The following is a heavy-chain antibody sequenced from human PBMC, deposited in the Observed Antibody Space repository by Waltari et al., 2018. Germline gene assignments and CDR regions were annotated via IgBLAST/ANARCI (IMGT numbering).Heavy chain of an antibody. Sequence: QVHLQQWGAGFLQPSETLSLTCAVYGGSFRGYYSGWVRQPPRKGLEWIGEINHSPNSNYNPSLRSRVSMSVDTSKNQFSLKLSSVTAADTAVYYCVRLEDCTGPGGNCYSGDPFAMDVWGQGATVTVSS. CDR2: INHSPNS. CDR1: GGSFRGYY. CDR3: VRLEDCTGPGGNCYSGDPFAMDV. V-gene: IGHV4-34*01. J-gene: IGHJ6*02. D-gene: IGHD2-15*01.